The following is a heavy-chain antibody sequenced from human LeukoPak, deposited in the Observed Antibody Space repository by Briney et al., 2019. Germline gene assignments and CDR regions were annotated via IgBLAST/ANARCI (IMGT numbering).Heavy chain of an antibody. J-gene: IGHJ4*02. V-gene: IGHV3-23*01. CDR3: AKGYYGSGSYGWSDY. CDR1: GFTFSSYA. Sequence: GGSLRLSCAASGFTFSSYAMSWVRQAPGKGLEWVSAISGSGGSTYYADSVKGRFTISRDNSKNTLYLQMNSLRAEDTAVYSCAKGYYGSGSYGWSDYWGQGTLVTVSS. D-gene: IGHD3-10*01. CDR2: ISGSGGST.